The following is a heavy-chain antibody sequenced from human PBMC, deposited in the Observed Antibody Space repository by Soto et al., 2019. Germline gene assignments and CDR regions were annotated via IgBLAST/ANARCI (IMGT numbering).Heavy chain of an antibody. D-gene: IGHD3-3*01. CDR1: GDSIRNYY. CDR3: ARDITALRFLKGFDP. CDR2: IYYSGST. J-gene: IGHJ5*02. V-gene: IGHV4-59*01. Sequence: SETLSLTCTVSGDSIRNYYWSWIRQPPGKGLEWIGYIYYSGSTNYSPSLKSRVTISVDTSKIQFSLNLSSVTAADTAVYYCARDITALRFLKGFDPWGLGILVTVSS.